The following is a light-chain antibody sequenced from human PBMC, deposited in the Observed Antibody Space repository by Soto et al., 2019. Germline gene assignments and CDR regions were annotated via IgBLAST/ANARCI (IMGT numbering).Light chain of an antibody. CDR2: GAS. CDR1: QSVSSN. CDR3: QQYNNWPPCT. Sequence: EIVMTQSPATLSVSPGERATLSCRTSQSVSSNLAWYQQKPGQAPRLLIYGASTRATDIPPRFSGSGSGTEFTLTISSLQSEDFAVDYCQQYNNWPPCTFGQGTKVEIK. J-gene: IGKJ1*01. V-gene: IGKV3-15*01.